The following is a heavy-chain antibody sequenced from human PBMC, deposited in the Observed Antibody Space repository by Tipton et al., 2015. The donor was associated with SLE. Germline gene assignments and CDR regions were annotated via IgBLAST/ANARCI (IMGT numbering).Heavy chain of an antibody. J-gene: IGHJ4*02. CDR3: ARIFRYDVWENSREFGYFDA. Sequence: GLVKPSETLSLTCTVSGDSISSSNYYWGWIRQSPGKGLEWIGSINHSGSTHYNPSFKSRITISVDTSKNQFSLMLTSVAAADTALYYCARIFRYDVWENSREFGYFDAWGQGALVSVSS. CDR2: INHSGST. V-gene: IGHV4-39*07. D-gene: IGHD3/OR15-3a*01. CDR1: GDSISSSNYY.